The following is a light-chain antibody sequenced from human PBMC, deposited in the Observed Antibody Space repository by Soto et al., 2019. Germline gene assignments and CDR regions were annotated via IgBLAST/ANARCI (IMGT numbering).Light chain of an antibody. J-gene: IGLJ2*01. CDR1: SSDVGGYNY. Sequence: QSALTQPPSASGSPGQSVTISCTGTSSDVGGYNYVSWYQQHPGKAPKLMIYEVSKRPSGVPDRFSGSKSGNTASLTVSGLQAEDEADYDCSSYAGSTVVFGGGTKLTVL. CDR2: EVS. V-gene: IGLV2-8*01. CDR3: SSYAGSTVV.